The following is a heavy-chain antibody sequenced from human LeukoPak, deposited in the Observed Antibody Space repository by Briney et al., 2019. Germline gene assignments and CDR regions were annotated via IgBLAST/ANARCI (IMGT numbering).Heavy chain of an antibody. V-gene: IGHV4-59*01. Sequence: PSETLSLTCNVSGASIFNYYWSWIRQAPGKRLEWIGYVHHSGRTNSNPSLGSRVTMSVDTSTSQLSLNLTSVTTADTAVYFCARDLRAKYWGQGTLVFVSS. CDR2: VHHSGRT. CDR3: ARDLRAKY. CDR1: GASIFNYY. D-gene: IGHD4/OR15-4a*01. J-gene: IGHJ1*01.